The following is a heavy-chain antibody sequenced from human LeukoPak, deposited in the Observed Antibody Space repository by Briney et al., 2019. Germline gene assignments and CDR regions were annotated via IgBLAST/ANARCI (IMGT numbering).Heavy chain of an antibody. CDR3: ARTYYYDSSDTSVWFDP. CDR1: GGTFGSYA. V-gene: IGHV1-69*05. J-gene: IGHJ5*02. Sequence: SVKVSCKASGGTFGSYAITWVRQAPGQALEWMGGIIPIFGTANYAQKFQGRVTITTDESTSTSYMELSSLRSEDTAVYYCARTYYYDSSDTSVWFDPWGQGTLVTVSS. D-gene: IGHD3-22*01. CDR2: IIPIFGTA.